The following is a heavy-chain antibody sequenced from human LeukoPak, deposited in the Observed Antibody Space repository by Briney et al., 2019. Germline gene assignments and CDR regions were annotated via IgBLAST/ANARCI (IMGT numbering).Heavy chain of an antibody. D-gene: IGHD3-10*01. CDR1: GGTFISSA. CDR3: ARMESQWFGELFAVRWFDP. V-gene: IGHV1-69*05. Sequence: ASVKVSCKASGGTFISSAISWVRQAPGQGLEWMGGIIPIFGTSNYAQKFPGRVTITTDDSTSIAYMELSSLRSEDTAVYYCARMESQWFGELFAVRWFDPWGQGTLVTVSS. J-gene: IGHJ5*02. CDR2: IIPIFGTS.